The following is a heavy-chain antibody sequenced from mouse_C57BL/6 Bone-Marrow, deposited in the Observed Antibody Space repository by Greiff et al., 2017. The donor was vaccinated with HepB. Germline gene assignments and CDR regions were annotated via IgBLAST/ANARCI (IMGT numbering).Heavy chain of an antibody. V-gene: IGHV1-64*01. D-gene: IGHD2-3*01. J-gene: IGHJ4*01. CDR3: ARALPGYCLYYYAMDY. CDR1: GYTFTSYW. Sequence: QVQLQQPGAELVKPGASVKLSCKASGYTFTSYWMHWVKQRPGQGLEWIGMIHPNSGSTNYNEKFNSKATLTVDKSSSTAYMQLSSLTSEDSAVYYCARALPGYCLYYYAMDYWGQGTAVTVSA. CDR2: IHPNSGST.